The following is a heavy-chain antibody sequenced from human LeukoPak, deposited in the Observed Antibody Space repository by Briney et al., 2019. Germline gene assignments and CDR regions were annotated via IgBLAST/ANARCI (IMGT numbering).Heavy chain of an antibody. CDR3: ARESNTVDDY. Sequence: GGSLRLSCAASGFTFSSYWMNWARQAPGKGLEWVASINHNGNVNYYADSVKGRFTISRDNSKNTLYLQINSLRAEDTAVYYCARESNTVDDYWGQGTLVTVSS. V-gene: IGHV3-7*01. CDR1: GFTFSSYW. J-gene: IGHJ4*02. CDR2: INHNGNVN. D-gene: IGHD2-21*01.